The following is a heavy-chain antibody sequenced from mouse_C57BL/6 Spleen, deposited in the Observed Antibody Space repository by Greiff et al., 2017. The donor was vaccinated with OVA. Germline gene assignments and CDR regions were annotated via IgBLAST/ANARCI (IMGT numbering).Heavy chain of an antibody. J-gene: IGHJ1*03. CDR1: GYSITSGYD. CDR3: ARTGTNWYFDV. D-gene: IGHD4-1*01. CDR2: ISYSGST. Sequence: EVHLVESGPGMVKPSQSLSLTCTVTGYSITSGYDWHWIRHFPGNKLEWMGYISYSGSTNYNPSLKSRISITHDTSKNHFFLKLNSVTTEDTATYYCARTGTNWYFDVWGTGTTVTVSS. V-gene: IGHV3-1*01.